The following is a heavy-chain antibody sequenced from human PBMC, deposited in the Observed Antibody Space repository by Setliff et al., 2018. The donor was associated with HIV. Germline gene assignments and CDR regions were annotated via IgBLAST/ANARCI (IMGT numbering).Heavy chain of an antibody. V-gene: IGHV1-18*01. J-gene: IGHJ3*02. CDR1: GYTFTNFG. D-gene: IGHD3-22*01. CDR3: ARGATYYYDSSGYYSLLADAFDI. Sequence: ASVKVSCKASGYTFTNFGITWVRQVPGQGLEWMGWVNTNNDKTNYAQKFQGRVTMTTDRSTKTAYLDLGSLRPDDTAVYYCARGATYYYDSSGYYSLLADAFDIWGQGTMVTVSS. CDR2: VNTNNDKT.